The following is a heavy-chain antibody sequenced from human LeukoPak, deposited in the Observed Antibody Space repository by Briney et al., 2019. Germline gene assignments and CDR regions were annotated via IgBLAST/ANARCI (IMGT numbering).Heavy chain of an antibody. CDR2: IIPILGIA. CDR1: GGTFSSYA. CDR3: ARAPITTRPSDY. Sequence: SVKVSCKASGGTFSSYAVSWVRQAPGQGLEWMGRIIPILGIANYAQKFQGRVTITADKSTSTAYMELSSLRSEDTAVYYCARAPITTRPSDYWGQGTLVTVSS. V-gene: IGHV1-69*04. J-gene: IGHJ4*02. D-gene: IGHD6-6*01.